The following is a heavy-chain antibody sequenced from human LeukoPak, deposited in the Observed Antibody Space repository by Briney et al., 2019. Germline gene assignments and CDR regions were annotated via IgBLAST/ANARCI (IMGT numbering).Heavy chain of an antibody. D-gene: IGHD3-22*01. CDR3: ARGYYDSSGYYDAFDI. J-gene: IGHJ3*02. Sequence: AASVKVSCKVSGYTLTELSMHWVRQAPGKGLEWMGGFDPEDGETIYAQKFQGRVTITADESTSTAYMELSSLRSEDTAVYYCARGYYDSSGYYDAFDIWGQGTMVTVSS. CDR1: GYTLTELS. V-gene: IGHV1-24*01. CDR2: FDPEDGET.